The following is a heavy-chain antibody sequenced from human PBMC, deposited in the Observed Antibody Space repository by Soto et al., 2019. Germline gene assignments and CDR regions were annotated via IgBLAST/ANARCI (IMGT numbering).Heavy chain of an antibody. J-gene: IGHJ4*02. CDR3: AKDKKYQLPLNFDY. CDR2: IIGSGGST. V-gene: IGHV3-23*01. CDR1: GFTFSNYA. Sequence: EVQLLESGGGLVPPGGSLRLSCAASGFTFSNYAMSWVRQAPGKGLEWVSAIIGSGGSTYYADSVKGRFTISRDNSKITLYLQMNSLRAEDTAVYYCAKDKKYQLPLNFDYWGQGTLVTVSS. D-gene: IGHD2-2*01.